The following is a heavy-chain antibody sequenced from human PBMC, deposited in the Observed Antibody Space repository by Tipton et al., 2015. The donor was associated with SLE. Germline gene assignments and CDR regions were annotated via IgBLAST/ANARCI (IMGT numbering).Heavy chain of an antibody. CDR1: GYSISSGYY. V-gene: IGHV4-38-2*01. Sequence: TLSLTCAVSGYSISSGYYWGWIRQPPGKGLEWIGSIYHSGSTYYNPSLKSRVTISVDTSKNQFSLKLRSVTAADTAVYYCARRAAAGYFDYCGQGTLVTVSS. D-gene: IGHD6-13*01. CDR3: ARRAAAGYFDY. CDR2: IYHSGST. J-gene: IGHJ4*02.